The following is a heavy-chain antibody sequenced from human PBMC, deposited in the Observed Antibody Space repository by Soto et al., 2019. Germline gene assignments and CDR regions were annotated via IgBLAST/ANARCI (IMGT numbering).Heavy chain of an antibody. CDR3: ARSLTEGYCTITGCYTRPLYGMDV. CDR2: INPNSGGT. CDR1: GYTFSGYY. J-gene: IGHJ6*02. D-gene: IGHD2-2*02. Sequence: ASVKVSCKASGYTFSGYYIHWLRQAPGQGREWMGWINPNSGGTNYAQKFQGRVTVTRDTPTSTAYMELSRLTSDDTAVYYCARSLTEGYCTITGCYTRPLYGMDVGGQGXTVTVSS. V-gene: IGHV1-2*02.